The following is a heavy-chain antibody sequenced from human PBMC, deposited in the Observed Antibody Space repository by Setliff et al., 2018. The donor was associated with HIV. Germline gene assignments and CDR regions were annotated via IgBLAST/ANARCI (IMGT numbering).Heavy chain of an antibody. CDR3: ARPNYYDSSGSFDY. J-gene: IGHJ4*02. CDR2: MSSYRTSMT. CDR1: GFTFGDYT. Sequence: GGSLRLSCTASGFTFGDYTMSWVRQAPGKGLEWISFMSSYRTSMTHYADSVKGRFTVSRDDAKNSLYLQMSNLRAEDTAVYYCARPNYYDSSGSFDYWGQGTLVTVSS. D-gene: IGHD3-22*01. V-gene: IGHV3-48*01.